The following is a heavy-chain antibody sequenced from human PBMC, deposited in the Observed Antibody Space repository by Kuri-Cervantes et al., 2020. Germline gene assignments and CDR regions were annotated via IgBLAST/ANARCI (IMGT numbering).Heavy chain of an antibody. J-gene: IGHJ3*02. CDR1: GGSFSNYY. V-gene: IGHV4-59*01. D-gene: IGHD6-13*01. Sequence: GSLRLSCTISGGSFSNYYWTWIRQPPGKGLEGIGYISYTGSTNYNPSLKSRVTISLDTSKNQFSLKLSSVIAADTAIYYCARGVWQQPVLGALDIWGQGTMVTVSS. CDR3: ARGVWQQPVLGALDI. CDR2: ISYTGST.